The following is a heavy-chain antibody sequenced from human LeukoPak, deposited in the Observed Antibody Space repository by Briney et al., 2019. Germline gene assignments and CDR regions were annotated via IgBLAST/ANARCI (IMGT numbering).Heavy chain of an antibody. CDR1: GGSISSGSYY. J-gene: IGHJ4*02. V-gene: IGHV4-61*01. Sequence: SETLSLTCTVSGGSISSGSYYWSWIRQPPGKRLERLGYVYDSGSAGYSPSLKSRVTISLDTPKKQFSLKVDSVTAADTAVYYCARSTRRYCGSASCFVYFFDQWGQGLLVTVSS. CDR2: VYDSGSA. CDR3: ARSTRRYCGSASCFVYFFDQ. D-gene: IGHD2-2*01.